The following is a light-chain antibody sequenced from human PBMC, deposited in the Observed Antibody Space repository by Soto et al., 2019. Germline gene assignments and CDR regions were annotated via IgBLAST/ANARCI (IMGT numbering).Light chain of an antibody. V-gene: IGKV3-15*01. Sequence: ILMTQSPVTLSVSPGERTTLSCRASQSVSSNLAWYQQRPGQAPRLLIYDASTRATGIPSRFSGSGSGTEFTLTISSLQSEDFAVXXCQQYSHRPSTFGRGTKVDIK. J-gene: IGKJ4*02. CDR3: QQYSHRPST. CDR2: DAS. CDR1: QSVSSN.